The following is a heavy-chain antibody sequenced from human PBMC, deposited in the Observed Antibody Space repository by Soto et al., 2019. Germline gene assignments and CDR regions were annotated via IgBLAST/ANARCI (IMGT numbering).Heavy chain of an antibody. CDR3: ARDHRDYYDSGNDDAFDI. V-gene: IGHV1-69*08. CDR1: GGTFSSYT. Sequence: QVQLVQSGAEVKKPGSSVKVSCKASGGTFSSYTISWVRQAPGQGREWMGRIIPILGIANYAQKFQGRVTITADKSTSTAYMELSSLRSEDTAVYYCARDHRDYYDSGNDDAFDIWGQGTMVTVSS. D-gene: IGHD3-10*01. CDR2: IIPILGIA. J-gene: IGHJ3*02.